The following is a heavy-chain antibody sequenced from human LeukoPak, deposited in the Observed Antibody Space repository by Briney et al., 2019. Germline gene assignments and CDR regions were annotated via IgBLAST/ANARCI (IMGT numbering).Heavy chain of an antibody. Sequence: ASVKVSCKASGYTFTSYDINWVRQATGQGLEWVGWINPNSGGTNYAQKFQGRVTMTRDTSISTAHMELSRLRSDDTAVYYCARLGNYDFWSGYYYWGQGTLVTVSS. D-gene: IGHD3-3*01. CDR2: INPNSGGT. J-gene: IGHJ4*02. CDR1: GYTFTSYD. V-gene: IGHV1-2*02. CDR3: ARLGNYDFWSGYYY.